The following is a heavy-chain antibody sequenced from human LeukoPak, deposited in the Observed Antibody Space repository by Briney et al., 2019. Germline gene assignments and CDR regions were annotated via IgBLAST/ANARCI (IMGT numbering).Heavy chain of an antibody. J-gene: IGHJ6*02. CDR3: ARLEWELYGLSMDV. V-gene: IGHV4-61*01. CDR2: IYYSGST. Sequence: PSQTLSLTCTVSGGSISSGSYYWSWIRQPPGKGLEWIGYIYYSGSTNYNPSLKSRVTISVDTSKNQFSLKLSSVTAADTAVYYCARLEWELYGLSMDVWGQGTTVTVSS. CDR1: GGSISSGSYY. D-gene: IGHD1-26*01.